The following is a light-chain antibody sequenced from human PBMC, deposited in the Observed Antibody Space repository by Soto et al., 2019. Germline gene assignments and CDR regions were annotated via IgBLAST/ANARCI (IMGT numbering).Light chain of an antibody. V-gene: IGKV1-5*03. CDR3: QQYDSYS. CDR1: QNIRNW. CDR2: KAS. J-gene: IGKJ3*01. Sequence: DIQMTQYPSTLSASVGDRVTITCRANQNIRNWLAWYQVKPGKAPKLLIYKASTLESGVPSRFSGSGSGTEFTLTISGLQPDDFATYYCQQYDSYSFGPGTKVDVK.